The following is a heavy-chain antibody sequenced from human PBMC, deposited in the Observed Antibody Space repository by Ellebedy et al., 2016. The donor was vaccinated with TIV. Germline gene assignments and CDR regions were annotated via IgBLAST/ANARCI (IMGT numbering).Heavy chain of an antibody. J-gene: IGHJ4*02. V-gene: IGHV3-30-3*01. Sequence: SLKISCAASEFTLSSYALEWVRQAPGKGPEWVAVISYNGDNKHYADSVKGRFTISSDNSKNTLYLQMNSLSAEDTAVYLCVRGGELGPARYWGQGTLVTVSS. D-gene: IGHD7-27*01. CDR2: ISYNGDNK. CDR1: EFTLSSYA. CDR3: VRGGELGPARY.